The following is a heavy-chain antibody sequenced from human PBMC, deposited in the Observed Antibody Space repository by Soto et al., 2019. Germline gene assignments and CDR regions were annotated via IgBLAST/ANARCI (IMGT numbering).Heavy chain of an antibody. V-gene: IGHV3-21*01. D-gene: IGHD3-16*01. Sequence: GGSLRLSCTASGFTFTNYIMTWVRQAPGKGLEWVSSLSSGSRYVYYVDSVKGRFTISRDDAKNSVYLQMNSLRAEDAAVYYCVRGGSSCSYWGQGSRVTVSS. CDR2: LSSGSRYV. CDR3: VRGGSSCSY. J-gene: IGHJ4*02. CDR1: GFTFTNYI.